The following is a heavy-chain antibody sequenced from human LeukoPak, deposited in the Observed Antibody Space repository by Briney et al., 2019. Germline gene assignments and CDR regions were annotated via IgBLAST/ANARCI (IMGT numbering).Heavy chain of an antibody. CDR1: GGSINNYY. J-gene: IGHJ2*01. CDR3: ARGKVIRDWYFDL. V-gene: IGHV4-34*01. D-gene: IGHD2-21*01. CDR2: INHSGNT. Sequence: SETLSLTCTVSGGSINNYYWSWIRLPPGKGLEWIGEINHSGNTNYNPSLKSRVTISIDTSKNQFSLKLSSVTAADTAVYYCARGKVIRDWYFDLWGRGTLVTVSS.